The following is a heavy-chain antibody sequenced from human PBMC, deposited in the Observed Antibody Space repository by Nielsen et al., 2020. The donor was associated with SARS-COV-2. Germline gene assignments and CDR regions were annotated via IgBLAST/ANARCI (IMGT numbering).Heavy chain of an antibody. J-gene: IGHJ6*02. V-gene: IGHV3-74*01. Sequence: GESLKISCAASGFTFSSYWMHWVRQAPGKGLVWVSRINSDGSSTSYADSVKGRFTISRDNAKNSLYLQMNSLRAEDTALYYCATLSGSGWYMDYYGMDVWGQGTTVTVSS. CDR2: INSDGSST. CDR3: ATLSGSGWYMDYYGMDV. CDR1: GFTFSSYW. D-gene: IGHD6-19*01.